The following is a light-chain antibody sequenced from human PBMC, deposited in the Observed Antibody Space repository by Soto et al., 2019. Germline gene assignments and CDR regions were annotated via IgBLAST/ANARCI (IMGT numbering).Light chain of an antibody. CDR3: SSYTCSSTPYV. J-gene: IGLJ1*01. CDR2: DVS. CDR1: SSDVGGYNY. Sequence: QSVLTQPASVSGSPGQSITISCTGTSSDVGGYNYVSWYQQHPGKAPKLMIYDVSNRPSGVSNRFSGSKSGNTASLTISGLQAEDEADYYCSSYTCSSTPYVFGTGTKVTV. V-gene: IGLV2-14*01.